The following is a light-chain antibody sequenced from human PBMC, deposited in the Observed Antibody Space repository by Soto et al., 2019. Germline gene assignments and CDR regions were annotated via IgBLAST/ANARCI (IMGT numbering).Light chain of an antibody. CDR2: GNS. Sequence: QSVLTQPPSVSGAPGQRVTISCTGSSSNIGAGYAVHWYQQLPQTAPKLLIYGNSNRPSGAPDRFSGSRSGTSASLAITGLQADDEADYYCQSYDSSLSGYVFGTGTKLTVL. J-gene: IGLJ1*01. CDR3: QSYDSSLSGYV. CDR1: SSNIGAGYA. V-gene: IGLV1-40*01.